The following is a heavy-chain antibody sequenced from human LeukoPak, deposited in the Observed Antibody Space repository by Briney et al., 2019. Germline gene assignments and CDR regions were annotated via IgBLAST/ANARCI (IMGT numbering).Heavy chain of an antibody. V-gene: IGHV1-2*02. CDR3: ARDRGYYYDSSDKREYYYYGMDV. D-gene: IGHD3-22*01. Sequence: ASVKVSCKASGYTFTGYYMHWVQQAPGQGLEWMGWINPNSGGTNYAQKFQGRVTMTRDTSISTAYMELSRLRSDDTAVYYCARDRGYYYDSSDKREYYYYGMDVWGQGTTVTVSS. CDR2: INPNSGGT. CDR1: GYTFTGYY. J-gene: IGHJ6*02.